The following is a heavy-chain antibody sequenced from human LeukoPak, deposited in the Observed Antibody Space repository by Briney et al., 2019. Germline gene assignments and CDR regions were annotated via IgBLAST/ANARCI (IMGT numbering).Heavy chain of an antibody. CDR2: INSDGSST. V-gene: IGHV3-74*01. Sequence: GGSLRLSCAASGFTFSSYWMHWVRQAPGKGLVWVSRINSDGSSTSYADSVKGRFTISRDNAKNTLYLQMNSLRAEDTAVYNCARDGLELLWFGETSYDWFDPWGQGTLVTVSS. J-gene: IGHJ5*02. D-gene: IGHD3-10*01. CDR1: GFTFSSYW. CDR3: ARDGLELLWFGETSYDWFDP.